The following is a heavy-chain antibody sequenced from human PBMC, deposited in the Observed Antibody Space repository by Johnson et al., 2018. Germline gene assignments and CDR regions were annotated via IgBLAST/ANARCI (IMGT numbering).Heavy chain of an antibody. CDR2: IYPGDSDT. CDR3: ARLRTTVTTNGGYYYYGMDV. J-gene: IGHJ6*02. V-gene: IGHV5-51*01. D-gene: IGHD4-11*01. CDR1: GYSFTSYW. Sequence: EVQLVQSGAEVKKPGESLKISCKGSGYSFTSYWIGWVRQMPGKGLEWMGIIYPGDSDTRYSPSFQGQVTIPAEKSISTAYLQWSSLKASDTAMYYCARLRTTVTTNGGYYYYGMDVWGQGTTVTVSS.